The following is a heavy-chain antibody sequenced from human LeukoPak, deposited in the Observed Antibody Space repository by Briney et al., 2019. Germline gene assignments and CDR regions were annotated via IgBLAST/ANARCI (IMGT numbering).Heavy chain of an antibody. V-gene: IGHV4-39*01. D-gene: IGHD1-1*01. CDR2: MDYTGET. Sequence: SETLSLTCTVSGASINIRYHYWGWIRQSPGKGLEWIGSMDYTGETYYSPSLQSRVTISVDTPRNQFSLNLHSMTAADTAVYYCVKSGTLLREGFNYWGQGTLVTISS. J-gene: IGHJ4*02. CDR3: VKSGTLLREGFNY. CDR1: GASINIRYHY.